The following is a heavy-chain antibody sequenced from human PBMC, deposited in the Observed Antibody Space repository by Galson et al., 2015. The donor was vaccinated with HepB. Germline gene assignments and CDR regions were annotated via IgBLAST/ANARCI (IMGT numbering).Heavy chain of an antibody. V-gene: IGHV3-21*01. Sequence: SLRLSCAASGFTFSTYIMNWARQAPGKGLEWVSSISSSSNYIYYADSVKGRSTISRDNARNSLSLQMNSLRAEDTAVYYCARVHSVAHYGPIDYWGQGTLVTVSS. J-gene: IGHJ4*02. D-gene: IGHD4-17*01. CDR3: ARVHSVAHYGPIDY. CDR1: GFTFSTYI. CDR2: ISSSSNYI.